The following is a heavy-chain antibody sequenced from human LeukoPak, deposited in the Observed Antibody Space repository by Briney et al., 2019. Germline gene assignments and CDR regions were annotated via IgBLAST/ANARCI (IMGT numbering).Heavy chain of an antibody. CDR1: GGSISSYY. V-gene: IGHV4-59*01. Sequence: SETLSLTCTVSGGSISSYYWSWIRQPPGKGLEWIGYIYYSGSTNYNPPLKSRVTISVDTSKNQFSLKLSSVTAADTAVYYCARENNGDYGRINWFDPWGQGTLVTVSS. J-gene: IGHJ5*02. CDR3: ARENNGDYGRINWFDP. CDR2: IYYSGST. D-gene: IGHD4-23*01.